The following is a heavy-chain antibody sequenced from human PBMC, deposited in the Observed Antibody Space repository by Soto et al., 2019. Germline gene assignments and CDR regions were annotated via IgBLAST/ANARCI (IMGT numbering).Heavy chain of an antibody. CDR3: AGVTGGHASGGNYMDV. V-gene: IGHV1-69*08. CDR1: GGTLSSYS. D-gene: IGHD2-8*02. J-gene: IGHJ6*03. Sequence: QVQLVQSGPEVKKPGSSVKVSCKTSGGTLSSYSISWVRQAPGQGLEWGGRIITLVGKANVAQQFQGRVTITADRSTDKTYMELRRLTSDDTAGYYCAGVTGGHASGGNYMDVWGTGTTVTVSS. CDR2: IITLVGKA.